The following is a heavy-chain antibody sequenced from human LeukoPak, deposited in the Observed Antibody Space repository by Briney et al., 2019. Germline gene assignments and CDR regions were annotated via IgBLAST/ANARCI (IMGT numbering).Heavy chain of an antibody. Sequence: SGGSLRLSCAASGFTFSSYEMSWVRQAPGKGLEWVSYISSSGSTIYYADSVKGRFTISRDNAKNSLYLQMNSLRAEDTAVYYCARSYVVVTAIDAFDIWGQGTMVTVSS. J-gene: IGHJ3*02. V-gene: IGHV3-48*03. CDR1: GFTFSSYE. CDR3: ARSYVVVTAIDAFDI. D-gene: IGHD2-21*02. CDR2: ISSSGSTI.